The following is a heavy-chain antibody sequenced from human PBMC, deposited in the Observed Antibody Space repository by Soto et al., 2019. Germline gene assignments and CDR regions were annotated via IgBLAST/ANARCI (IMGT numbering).Heavy chain of an antibody. Sequence: HPVGSLRLSCASSVFTFSTYAMTCVRHTPGKWLEWVAAISGSGTYSYYADSLKGRFTISRDNSKKTVYLQMNSLRAEDTAVYYCAKDQGRGITGRFDAFDFWGQGTMVTVSS. D-gene: IGHD3-16*01. CDR1: VFTFSTYA. J-gene: IGHJ3*01. V-gene: IGHV3-23*01. CDR3: AKDQGRGITGRFDAFDF. CDR2: ISGSGTYS.